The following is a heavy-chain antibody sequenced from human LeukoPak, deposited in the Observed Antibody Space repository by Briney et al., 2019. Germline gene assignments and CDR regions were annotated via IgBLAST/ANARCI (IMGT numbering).Heavy chain of an antibody. CDR3: ARRFRGVKSYYFDY. V-gene: IGHV3-30*03. Sequence: SGGSLRLSCAASGFTFSSYGMHWVRQAPGKGLEWVAVISYDGSNKYYADSVKGRFTISRDNSKNTLYLQMNSLRAEDTAVYYCARRFRGVKSYYFDYWGQGTLVTVSS. CDR1: GFTFSSYG. CDR2: ISYDGSNK. J-gene: IGHJ4*02. D-gene: IGHD3-10*01.